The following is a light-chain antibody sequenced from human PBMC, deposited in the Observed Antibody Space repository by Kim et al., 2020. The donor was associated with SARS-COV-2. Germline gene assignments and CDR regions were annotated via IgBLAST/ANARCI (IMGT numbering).Light chain of an antibody. CDR3: GTWDTSLSAGV. V-gene: IGLV1-51*01. J-gene: IGLJ3*02. Sequence: GQKDTTSSPGSSSNIGNNYICLYQQRPGTAPKLLIYDNNKRPSGIPDRFSGSKSGTSATLGITGLQTGDEADYYCGTWDTSLSAGVFGGGTKLTVL. CDR1: SSNIGNNY. CDR2: DNN.